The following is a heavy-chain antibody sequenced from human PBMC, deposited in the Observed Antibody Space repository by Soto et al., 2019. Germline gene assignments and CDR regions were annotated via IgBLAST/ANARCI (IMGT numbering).Heavy chain of an antibody. D-gene: IGHD6-6*01. CDR1: GYTFTGYY. CDR2: INPNSGDT. CDR3: ARLAARLYGMDV. J-gene: IGHJ6*02. V-gene: IGHV1-2*04. Sequence: QVQLVQSGAEVKKPGASVKVSCKASGYTFTGYYMHWVRQAPGQGLEWMGWINPNSGDTNYAQKFQGWVTMTRDTSISTAYMELSRLRSDDTAVYYCARLAARLYGMDVWGQGTTVTVSS.